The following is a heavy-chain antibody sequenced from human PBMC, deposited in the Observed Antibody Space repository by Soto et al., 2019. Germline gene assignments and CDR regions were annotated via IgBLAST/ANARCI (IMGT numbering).Heavy chain of an antibody. CDR2: ISCSGGSK. D-gene: IGHD5-12*01. Sequence: GGSLRLSCAASGFTFSSYAMSWVRQAPGKGLEWVSAISCSGGSKYYADSVKGRFTISRDNSKNTLYLQVNSLRAEDTAVYYCARDHLTVQWLPNYGMDVWGQGTTVTVSS. V-gene: IGHV3-23*01. J-gene: IGHJ6*02. CDR3: ARDHLTVQWLPNYGMDV. CDR1: GFTFSSYA.